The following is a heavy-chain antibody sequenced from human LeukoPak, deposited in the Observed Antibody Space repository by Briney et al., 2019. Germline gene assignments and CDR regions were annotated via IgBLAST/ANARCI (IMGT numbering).Heavy chain of an antibody. V-gene: IGHV4-39*01. CDR1: GGSISSSSYY. Sequence: SETLSLTCTVSGGSISSSSYYWGWIRQPPGKGLEWIGSIYYSGSTYYNPSLKSRVTISVDTSKNQFSLKLSSVTAADTAVYYWASLGEMATMVYYWGQGTLVTVSS. CDR2: IYYSGST. CDR3: ASLGEMATMVYY. J-gene: IGHJ4*01. D-gene: IGHD5-24*01.